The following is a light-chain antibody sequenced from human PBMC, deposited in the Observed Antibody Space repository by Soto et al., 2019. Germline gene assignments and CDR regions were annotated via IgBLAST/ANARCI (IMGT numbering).Light chain of an antibody. CDR1: STDVGTYNY. J-gene: IGLJ1*01. V-gene: IGLV2-14*03. CDR2: DVN. Sequence: QSVLTQPRSVSGSPGQSVTISCTGSSTDVGTYNYVSWYQHQPGKAPKVLIYDVNKRPSGVSNRFSGSKSGNTASLTISGLQAEDEADYYCSSYTSSSTHVFGTGTKVTVL. CDR3: SSYTSSSTHV.